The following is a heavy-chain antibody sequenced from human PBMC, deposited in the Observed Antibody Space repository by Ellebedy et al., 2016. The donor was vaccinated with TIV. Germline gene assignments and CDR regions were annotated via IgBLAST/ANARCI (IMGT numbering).Heavy chain of an antibody. V-gene: IGHV3-66*01. Sequence: GGSLRLSCAASELTVSSNYMSWVRQAPGKGLEWVSVIGIDSTTYYADSVKGRFTISRDKAKNTLYIQMNSLRAEDTAVYYCARETFNDVDLKLWGVLDMWGQGTMVTVSS. D-gene: IGHD3-10*01. CDR1: ELTVSSNY. CDR2: IGIDSTT. J-gene: IGHJ3*02. CDR3: ARETFNDVDLKLWGVLDM.